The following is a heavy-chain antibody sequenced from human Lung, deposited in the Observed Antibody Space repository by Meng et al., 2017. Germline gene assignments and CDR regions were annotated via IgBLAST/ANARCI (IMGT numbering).Heavy chain of an antibody. CDR3: TKNDFYCLGY. J-gene: IGHJ4*02. D-gene: IGHD2-21*01. CDR2: IYHSGST. CDR1: GGSISSDNW. Sequence: QVQLQGSGPGLGKPSGTLALPCAVSGGSISSDNWWSWVRQPPGKGLEWIGEIYHSGSTNYNPSLKSRITISVDKPKNQFSLTLSSVTAADTAVYYCTKNDFYCLGYWGQGTLVTVSS. V-gene: IGHV4-4*02.